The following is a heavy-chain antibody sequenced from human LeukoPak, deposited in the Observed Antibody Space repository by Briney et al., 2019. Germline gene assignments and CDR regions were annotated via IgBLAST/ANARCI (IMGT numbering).Heavy chain of an antibody. D-gene: IGHD6-13*01. Sequence: PGGSLRLSCAASGFTFSNYAMSWVRQAPGKGLEWVAVIWYDGSNKYYADSVKGRFTISRDNSKNTLYLQMNSLRAEDTAVYYCARVAAAGITWGQGTLVTVSS. V-gene: IGHV3-33*08. J-gene: IGHJ5*02. CDR3: ARVAAAGIT. CDR1: GFTFSNYA. CDR2: IWYDGSNK.